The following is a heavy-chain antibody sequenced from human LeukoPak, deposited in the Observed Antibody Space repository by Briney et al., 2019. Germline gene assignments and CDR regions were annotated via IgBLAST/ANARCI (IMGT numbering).Heavy chain of an antibody. J-gene: IGHJ4*02. CDR2: LSDSGVYT. CDR1: GFTFSNYA. CDR3: AKRAHYDAYAKYFDY. Sequence: GGSLRLSCAASGFTFSNYAMTWVRQAPGKGLEWVSILSDSGVYTYYADSVKGRFTISRDNSNNMLYLQMNSLRAEDTAVYYCAKRAHYDAYAKYFDYWGQGTLVTVSS. D-gene: IGHD4-17*01. V-gene: IGHV3-23*01.